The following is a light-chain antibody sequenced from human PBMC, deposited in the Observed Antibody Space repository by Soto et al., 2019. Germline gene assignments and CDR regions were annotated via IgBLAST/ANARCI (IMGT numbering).Light chain of an antibody. Sequence: QSVLTQPPSVSGAPGQRVTIPCTGSSSNIGARYDVHWYQHRPGTAPKLLIYTNTNRPSGVPDRFSASKSGTSASLAITGLQADDEADYYCQSYDSSLSGVVFGGGTKLTVL. CDR2: TNT. V-gene: IGLV1-40*01. CDR1: SSNIGARYD. CDR3: QSYDSSLSGVV. J-gene: IGLJ2*01.